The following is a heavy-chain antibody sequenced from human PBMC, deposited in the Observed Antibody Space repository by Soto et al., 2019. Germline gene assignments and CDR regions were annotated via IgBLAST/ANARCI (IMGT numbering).Heavy chain of an antibody. CDR3: ARHNIKDTAMEYYYYGMDV. CDR2: IYYSGST. V-gene: IGHV4-59*08. J-gene: IGHJ6*02. D-gene: IGHD5-18*01. CDR1: GGSISSYY. Sequence: PSETLSLTCTVSGGSISSYYWSWIRQPPGKGLEWIGYIYYSGSTNYNPSLKSRVTISVDTSKNQFSLKLSSVTAADTAVYYCARHNIKDTAMEYYYYGMDVWGQGTTVTVSS.